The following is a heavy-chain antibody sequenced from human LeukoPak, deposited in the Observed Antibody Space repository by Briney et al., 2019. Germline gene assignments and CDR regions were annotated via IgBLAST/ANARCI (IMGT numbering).Heavy chain of an antibody. Sequence: SVKVSCKASGGTFSSYAISWVRQAPGQGLEWMGGIIPIFGTANYAQKFQGRVTITADKSTSTAYMELSSLRSEDTAVYYCARGPMVRGVTYYFDYWGQGTLVTVSS. CDR1: GGTFSSYA. D-gene: IGHD3-10*01. J-gene: IGHJ4*02. CDR3: ARGPMVRGVTYYFDY. CDR2: IIPIFGTA. V-gene: IGHV1-69*06.